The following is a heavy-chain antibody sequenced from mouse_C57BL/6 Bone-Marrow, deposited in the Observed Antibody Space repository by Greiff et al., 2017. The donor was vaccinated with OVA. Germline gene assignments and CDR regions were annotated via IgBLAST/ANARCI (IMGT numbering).Heavy chain of an antibody. CDR1: GFNIKDYY. CDR2: IDPENGDT. J-gene: IGHJ3*01. Sequence: VQLQQSGAELVRPGASVKLSCIASGFNIKDYYMHWVKQRPEQGLEWIGWIDPENGDTEYASKFQGKATITADTSSNTAYLQLSSLTSEDTAVYDCTTWDDGYPAWFAYWGQGTLVTVSA. CDR3: TTWDDGYPAWFAY. V-gene: IGHV14-4*01. D-gene: IGHD2-3*01.